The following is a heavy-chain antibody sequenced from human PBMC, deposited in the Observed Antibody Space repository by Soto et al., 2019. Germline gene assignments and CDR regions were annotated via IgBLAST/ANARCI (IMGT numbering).Heavy chain of an antibody. Sequence: GGSLRLSCAASGFTFSSCAMGWVRQAPGKGLEWVSDIIDSGGSTYYADSVKGRFTISRDNSKSTLYLQMNSLRAEDTALYYCSIGRSYYYYYGVDFWGQGTTVPVSS. CDR1: GFTFSSCA. J-gene: IGHJ6*02. CDR2: IIDSGGST. CDR3: SIGRSYYYYYGVDF. V-gene: IGHV3-23*01.